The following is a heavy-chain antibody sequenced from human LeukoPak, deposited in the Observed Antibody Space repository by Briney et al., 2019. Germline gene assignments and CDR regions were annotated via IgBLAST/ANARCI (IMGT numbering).Heavy chain of an antibody. CDR1: GYTFTTYY. D-gene: IGHD6-13*01. CDR3: ARGAPGRRLAAGTVLDY. CDR2: INPSDGDT. Sequence: GASVKVSCKASGYTFTTYYMHWLRQAPGQGLEWMGIINPSDGDTRYAQKFQGRVAMTRYTSTGTVYMELSSLISEDTAVYYCARGAPGRRLAAGTVLDYWGQGTLVTVSS. V-gene: IGHV1-46*01. J-gene: IGHJ4*02.